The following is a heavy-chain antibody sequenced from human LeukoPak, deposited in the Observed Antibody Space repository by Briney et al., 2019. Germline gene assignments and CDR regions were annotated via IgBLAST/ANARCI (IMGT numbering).Heavy chain of an antibody. CDR3: ASLGIAVAGASLGVDY. CDR1: GFTFSSYW. D-gene: IGHD6-19*01. J-gene: IGHJ4*02. Sequence: PGGSLRLSCAASGFTFSSYWMHWVRQAPGKGLVWVSRINSDGSSTSYADSVKGRFTISRDNAKNTLYLQMNSLRAEDTAVYYCASLGIAVAGASLGVDYWGQGTLVTVSS. CDR2: INSDGSST. V-gene: IGHV3-74*01.